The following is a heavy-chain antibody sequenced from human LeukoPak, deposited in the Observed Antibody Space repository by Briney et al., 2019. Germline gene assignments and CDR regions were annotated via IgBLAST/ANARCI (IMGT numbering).Heavy chain of an antibody. CDR2: IRSRGNDM. CDR1: GITFGDYH. J-gene: IGHJ4*02. CDR3: SGRGAGPYYFEF. V-gene: IGHV3-11*01. D-gene: IGHD1-26*01. Sequence: GGSLRLSCAASGITFGDYHMSWVRQSPGKGLEWISYIRSRGNDMYYADSVQGRFTISRDTTKNSGYLQMNSLRVEDTAVYYCSGRGAGPYYFEFWGLGTLVTVSS.